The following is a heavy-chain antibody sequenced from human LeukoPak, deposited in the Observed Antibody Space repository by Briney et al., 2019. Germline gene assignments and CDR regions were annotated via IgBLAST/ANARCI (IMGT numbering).Heavy chain of an antibody. CDR2: IYSGGST. J-gene: IGHJ1*01. Sequence: AGSLRLSCAASGFTVSSNYMSWVRQAPGKGLEWVSVIYSGGSTYYADSVKGRFTISRDNSKNTLYLQMNSLRAEDTAVYYCARMGSGWYSEYFQHWGQGNLVTVSS. CDR3: ARMGSGWYSEYFQH. CDR1: GFTVSSNY. D-gene: IGHD6-19*01. V-gene: IGHV3-66*01.